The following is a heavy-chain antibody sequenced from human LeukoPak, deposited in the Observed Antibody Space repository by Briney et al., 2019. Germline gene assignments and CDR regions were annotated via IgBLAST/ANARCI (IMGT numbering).Heavy chain of an antibody. CDR1: GFTFNNYW. CDR2: IKQEGSEK. D-gene: IGHD2-15*01. CDR3: AKEEGGGSCHDY. J-gene: IGHJ4*02. V-gene: IGHV3-7*01. Sequence: GSLRLSCAASGFTFNNYWMTWIRQAPGKGLEWVGKIKQEGSEKYYVDSVKGRFTICRDNSKNSVYLHMTSLRVDDTAVYYCAKEEGGGSCHDYWGQGTLVTVSS.